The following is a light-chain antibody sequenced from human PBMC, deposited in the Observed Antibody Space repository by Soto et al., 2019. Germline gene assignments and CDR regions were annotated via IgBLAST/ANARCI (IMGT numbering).Light chain of an antibody. Sequence: QAVVTQPPSASGTPGQRVSISCSGTSSNIGNNYIYWYQHLPGTSPKLLIYRNKNRPSGVPDRFSGSKSGTSASLAISGLRSEDEADYYCATWDDSLSAWMFGGGTKLTVL. CDR1: SSNIGNNY. CDR2: RNK. J-gene: IGLJ3*02. V-gene: IGLV1-47*01. CDR3: ATWDDSLSAWM.